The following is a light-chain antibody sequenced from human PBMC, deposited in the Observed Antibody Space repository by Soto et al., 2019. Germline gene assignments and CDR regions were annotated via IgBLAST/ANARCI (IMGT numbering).Light chain of an antibody. CDR3: YSYTTTSPYV. Sequence: QSVLTQPASVSGSPGQSITISCTGTSSDIGAYNYVSWYQQHPPKAPKLMIYDVSNRPSGVSSRFSGSKSGNTASLTISGLQAEYEADYYCYSYTTTSPYVFGTGTKVTVL. V-gene: IGLV2-14*03. J-gene: IGLJ1*01. CDR1: SSDIGAYNY. CDR2: DVS.